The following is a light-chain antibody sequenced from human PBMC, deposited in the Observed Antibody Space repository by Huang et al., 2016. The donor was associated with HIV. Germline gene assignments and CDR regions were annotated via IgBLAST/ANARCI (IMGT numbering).Light chain of an antibody. CDR3: QQYALSPWT. V-gene: IGKV3-20*01. Sequence: EIVLTQSPGTLSLSPGQRLTLSCRDSQTVSNDYLAWYQQKPGQSPRLLIYAASTRAAGIPDRFSGSGSATDFILTVSRLEHEDSAVYYCQQYALSPWTFGHGTKVEI. J-gene: IGKJ1*01. CDR1: QTVSNDY. CDR2: AAS.